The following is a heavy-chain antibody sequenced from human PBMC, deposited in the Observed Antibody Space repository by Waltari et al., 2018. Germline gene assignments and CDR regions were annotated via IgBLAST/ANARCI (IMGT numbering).Heavy chain of an antibody. D-gene: IGHD1-26*01. CDR1: GGPISSYY. CDR3: ASYSGSYLGWDY. V-gene: IGHV4-59*08. J-gene: IGHJ4*02. CDR2: IYYSGST. Sequence: QVQLQESGPGLVKPSETLSLTCTVSGGPISSYYWSWIRQPPGKGLEWIGYIYYSGSTNYNPSLKSRVTISVDTSKNQFSLKLSSVTAADTAVYYCASYSGSYLGWDYWGQGTLVTVSS.